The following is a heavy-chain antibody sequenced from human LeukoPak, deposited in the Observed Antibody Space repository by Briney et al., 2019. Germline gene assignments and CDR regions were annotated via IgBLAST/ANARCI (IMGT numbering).Heavy chain of an antibody. Sequence: GESLKISCKASGYSFTTYWIAWVRQMPGKGLEWMGIIYPADSDTRYSPSFQGQVTISADKSISTAYLQWSSLKASDTAMYYCARGGIGGAPRSGRFDPWGQGTLVTVSS. CDR2: IYPADSDT. J-gene: IGHJ5*02. D-gene: IGHD1-26*01. CDR3: ARGGIGGAPRSGRFDP. CDR1: GYSFTTYW. V-gene: IGHV5-51*01.